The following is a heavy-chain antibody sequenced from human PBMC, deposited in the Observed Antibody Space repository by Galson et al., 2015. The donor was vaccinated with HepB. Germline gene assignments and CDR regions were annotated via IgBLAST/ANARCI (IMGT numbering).Heavy chain of an antibody. V-gene: IGHV3-53*01. CDR1: GFSVSSYY. CDR2: IYTGGNT. Sequence: SLRLSCAASGFSVSSYYMTWARQAPGKGLEWVSVIYTGGNTYYGDSVKGRFTVSRDSSRNTLYLQMNSLRAEDTAVYYCVRDLGGNSVGIDGWGQGTTVTVSS. D-gene: IGHD4-23*01. CDR3: VRDLGGNSVGIDG. J-gene: IGHJ6*02.